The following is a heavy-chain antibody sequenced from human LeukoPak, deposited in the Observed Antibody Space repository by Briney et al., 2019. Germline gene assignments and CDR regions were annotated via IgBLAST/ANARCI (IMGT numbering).Heavy chain of an antibody. J-gene: IGHJ6*03. CDR1: GGTFTSYA. Sequence: GASVKVSFKASGGTFTSYAINWVRQAPGQGLEWMGGIIPIFDTTNYAQNFQGRVTITADKSTNTAYMELSSLRSEYTAVYYCARAIRGSKIASRYYFYYMDIWGKGTTVTVSS. CDR2: IIPIFDTT. V-gene: IGHV1-69*06. CDR3: ARAIRGSKIASRYYFYYMDI. D-gene: IGHD3-10*01.